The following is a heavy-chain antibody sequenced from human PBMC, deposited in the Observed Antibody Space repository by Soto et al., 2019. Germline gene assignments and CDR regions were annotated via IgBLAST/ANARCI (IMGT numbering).Heavy chain of an antibody. Sequence: SVKVSCKASGGTFSSYAISWVRQAPGQGLEWMGGVIPVFGTANYAQKFQGRVRINADESTSTAYMGLSSLRSEDTAVYYCARDLGEASSYYGMDVWGQGTTVTVSS. J-gene: IGHJ6*02. CDR2: VIPVFGTA. D-gene: IGHD3-10*01. CDR1: GGTFSSYA. V-gene: IGHV1-69*13. CDR3: ARDLGEASSYYGMDV.